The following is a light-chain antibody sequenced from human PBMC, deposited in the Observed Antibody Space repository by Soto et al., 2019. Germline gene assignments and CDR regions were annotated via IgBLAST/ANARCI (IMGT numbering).Light chain of an antibody. Sequence: DIVMTQSPLSLAVTPGEPASISCRSSQSLLYSSGHNYLDWYLQKPGQSPQLLIYLGSNRASGVPDRFSGSGSGTDFTLKISRVEAEDVGVYYCMQALQTPYTFGQGTKLEIK. CDR2: LGS. CDR3: MQALQTPYT. J-gene: IGKJ2*01. V-gene: IGKV2-28*01. CDR1: QSLLYSSGHNY.